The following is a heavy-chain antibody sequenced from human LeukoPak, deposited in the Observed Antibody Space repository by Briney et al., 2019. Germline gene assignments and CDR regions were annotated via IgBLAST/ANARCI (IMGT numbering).Heavy chain of an antibody. Sequence: SVKVSCKASGGTFSSYAISWVRQAPGQGREWMGRIIPIVGTANYAQKFQGRVTITTDESTSTAYMELRSLRSEDTAVYYCASDGRYCSGGSCYSYWGQGTLVTVSS. D-gene: IGHD2-15*01. J-gene: IGHJ4*02. CDR3: ASDGRYCSGGSCYSY. V-gene: IGHV1-69*05. CDR1: GGTFSSYA. CDR2: IIPIVGTA.